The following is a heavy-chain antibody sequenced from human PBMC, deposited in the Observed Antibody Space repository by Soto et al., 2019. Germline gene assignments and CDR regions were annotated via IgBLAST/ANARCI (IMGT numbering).Heavy chain of an antibody. CDR1: GVSINNYY. CDR3: ARSVAVPGAHIDY. D-gene: IGHD6-19*01. J-gene: IGHJ4*02. V-gene: IGHV4-59*01. Sequence: SETLSLTCTVSGVSINNYYWTWIRQSPGKGLEWLGYVYYTGSTHYSPSLRSRVSISVDTSKNEFSLRLSSVTAADTAVYFCARSVAVPGAHIDYWGQGTQVTVSS. CDR2: VYYTGST.